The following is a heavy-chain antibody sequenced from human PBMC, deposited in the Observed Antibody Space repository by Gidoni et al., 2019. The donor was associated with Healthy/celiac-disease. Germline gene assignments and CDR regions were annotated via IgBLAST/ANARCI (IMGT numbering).Heavy chain of an antibody. CDR1: GCSISSYY. V-gene: IGHV4-59*08. Sequence: QVQLQESGPGLVKPSETLSLTCPVSGCSISSYYWSWIRPPPGKGLEWIGYIYYSGSTNYNPSLKSRVTISVDTSKNQFSLKLSSVTAADTAVYYCASGTGDWHYFDYWGQGTLVTVSS. CDR3: ASGTGDWHYFDY. CDR2: IYYSGST. J-gene: IGHJ4*02. D-gene: IGHD1-1*01.